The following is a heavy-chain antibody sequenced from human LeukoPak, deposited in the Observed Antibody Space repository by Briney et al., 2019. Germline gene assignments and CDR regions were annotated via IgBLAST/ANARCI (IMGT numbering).Heavy chain of an antibody. D-gene: IGHD3-22*01. V-gene: IGHV3-30*18. Sequence: PGGSLRLSCAASGFTFSSYGMHWVRQAPGKGLEWVAVISYDGSNKYYADSVKGRFTISRDNSKNTLYPQMNSLRAEDTAVYYCAKSRYYYDSSGYSDYWGQGAPVTVSS. CDR1: GFTFSSYG. CDR2: ISYDGSNK. J-gene: IGHJ4*02. CDR3: AKSRYYYDSSGYSDY.